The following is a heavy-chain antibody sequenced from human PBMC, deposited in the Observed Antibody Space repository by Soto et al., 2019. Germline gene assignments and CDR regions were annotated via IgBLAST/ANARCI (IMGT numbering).Heavy chain of an antibody. J-gene: IGHJ6*02. D-gene: IGHD1-7*01. CDR2: ISAYNGNT. CDR3: GRYRYNWNYSGYYYYCMDV. Sequence: ASVKVSCKASGYTFTSYGISWVRQAPRQGLEWMGWISAYNGNTNYAQKLQGRVTMTTDKSTSTAYMELRSLRSDDTAVYYCGRYRYNWNYSGYYYYCMDVWGQGTTVTVSS. V-gene: IGHV1-18*01. CDR1: GYTFTSYG.